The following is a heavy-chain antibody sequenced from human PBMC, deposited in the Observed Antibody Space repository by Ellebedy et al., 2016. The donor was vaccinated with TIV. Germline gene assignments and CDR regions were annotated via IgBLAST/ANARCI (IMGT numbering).Heavy chain of an antibody. D-gene: IGHD3-9*01. Sequence: GESLKISCAASGFYFSVYWMSWVRQAPGKGLEWVADINEDGSAKNYVDSVKGRFTISRDNAKNSLSLQMNSLRAEDTALYFCVRLKVLTGYRLDSWGRGTLVTVSA. V-gene: IGHV3-7*03. CDR2: INEDGSAK. J-gene: IGHJ4*02. CDR1: GFYFSVYW. CDR3: VRLKVLTGYRLDS.